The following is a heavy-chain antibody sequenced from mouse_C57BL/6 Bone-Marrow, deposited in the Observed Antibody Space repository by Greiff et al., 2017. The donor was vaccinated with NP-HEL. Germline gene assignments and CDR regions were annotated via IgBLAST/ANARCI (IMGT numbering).Heavy chain of an antibody. J-gene: IGHJ2*01. Sequence: QVQLKESGPELVKPGASVKISCKASGYAFSSSWMNWVKQRPGKGLEWIGRIYPGDGDTNYNGKFKGKATLTADKSSSTAYMQLSSLTSEDSAVYFCAVYGNYDYWGHGTTLTVSS. CDR2: IYPGDGDT. CDR3: AVYGNYDY. V-gene: IGHV1-82*01. D-gene: IGHD2-1*01. CDR1: GYAFSSSW.